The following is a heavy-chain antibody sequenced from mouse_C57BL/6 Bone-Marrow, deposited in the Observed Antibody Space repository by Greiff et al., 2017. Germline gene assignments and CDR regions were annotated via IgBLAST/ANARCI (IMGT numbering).Heavy chain of an antibody. CDR3: AREGSSWFAY. Sequence: VQLQQSGPVLVKPGASVKMSCKASGHTFTDYYMNWVKQSHGKSLEWIGVINPYNGGTSYNQKFKGKATLTVDKSSSTAYMELNSLTSEDSAVYYCAREGSSWFAYWGQGTLVTVSA. J-gene: IGHJ3*01. CDR1: GHTFTDYY. CDR2: INPYNGGT. V-gene: IGHV1-19*01.